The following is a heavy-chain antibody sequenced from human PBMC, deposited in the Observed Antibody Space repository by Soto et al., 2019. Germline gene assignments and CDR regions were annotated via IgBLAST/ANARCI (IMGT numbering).Heavy chain of an antibody. CDR1: GFTFTTYG. Sequence: GSLRLSCAASGFTFTTYGMNWVRQAPGKGLEWLSYISGRGTAIYYADSVKGRFTISRDNANDSLFLQMNSLRVEDAAVYYCATMMATRDQAALDNWGQGTLVTVSS. CDR3: ATMMATRDQAALDN. CDR2: ISGRGTAI. V-gene: IGHV3-48*01. D-gene: IGHD2-21*01. J-gene: IGHJ4*02.